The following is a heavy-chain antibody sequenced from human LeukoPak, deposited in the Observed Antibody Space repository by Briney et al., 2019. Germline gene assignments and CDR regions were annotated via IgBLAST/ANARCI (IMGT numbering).Heavy chain of an antibody. D-gene: IGHD2/OR15-2a*01. V-gene: IGHV3-7*01. J-gene: IGHJ4*02. Sequence: PGGSLRLSCAASGFSFSSYWMTWVRQVPGKWLEWVANIKPDGSGKHYVDSVKGRFTISRDNAKSSLYLQMDSLRVEDTAIYYCSSQPAVIDLDFRGQGALVTVSS. CDR2: IKPDGSGK. CDR3: SSQPAVIDLDF. CDR1: GFSFSSYW.